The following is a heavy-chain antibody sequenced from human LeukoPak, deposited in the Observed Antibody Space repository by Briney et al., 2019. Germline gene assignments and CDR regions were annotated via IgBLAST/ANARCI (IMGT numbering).Heavy chain of an antibody. CDR3: AKEGRITMIVVVISGMDV. V-gene: IGHV3-23*01. J-gene: IGHJ6*02. CDR2: ISGSGGST. D-gene: IGHD3-22*01. Sequence: GGSLRLSCAASGFTFSSYAMSWVRQAPGKGLEWVSAISGSGGSTYYADSVKGRFTISRDNSKNTLYLQMNSLRAEDTAVYYCAKEGRITMIVVVISGMDVWGQGTTVTVSS. CDR1: GFTFSSYA.